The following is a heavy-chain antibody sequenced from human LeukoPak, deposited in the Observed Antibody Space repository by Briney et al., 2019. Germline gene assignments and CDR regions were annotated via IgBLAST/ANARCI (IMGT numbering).Heavy chain of an antibody. CDR1: GDSISPYY. CDR2: INTSGTT. Sequence: SETLSLTCTVSGDSISPYYWSWIRQPAGKGLEWIGRINTSGTTVYNPSLKGRVTMSVNTSKNQSSLKLSSVTAADTAMYYCARGRVSGGFYLNGFDFWGQGAQVTVSS. V-gene: IGHV4-4*07. CDR3: ARGRVSGGFYLNGFDF. D-gene: IGHD3-10*01. J-gene: IGHJ4*02.